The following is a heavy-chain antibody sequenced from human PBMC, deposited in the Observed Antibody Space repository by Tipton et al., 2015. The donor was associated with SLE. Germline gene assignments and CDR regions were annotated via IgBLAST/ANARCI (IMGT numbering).Heavy chain of an antibody. CDR2: LDTGGCT. V-gene: IGHV4-61*02. J-gene: IGHJ6*03. CDR1: GGSLTTDTHY. Sequence: TLSLTCTVSGGSLTTDTHYWSWIRQPAGKGLEWLGRLDTGGCTNYNPSLESRLSISLDRSKKQIFLELSSVTVADTVVYYCAKDSHYDFSTFDKYYMDGWGKWITVTVSS. CDR3: AKDSHYDFSTFDKYYMDG. D-gene: IGHD3-3*01.